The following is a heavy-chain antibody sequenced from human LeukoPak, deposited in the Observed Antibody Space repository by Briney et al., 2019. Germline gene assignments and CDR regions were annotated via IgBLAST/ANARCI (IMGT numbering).Heavy chain of an antibody. CDR2: IYYSGST. CDR1: GGSISSSSYY. Sequence: SETLSLTCTVSGGSISSSSYYWGWIRQPPGKGLEWIGSIYYSGSTYYNPSLESRVTISVDTSKNQFSLKLSSVTAADTAVYYCAVLLEATIFGVVTADPPGAFDIWGQGTMVTVSS. V-gene: IGHV4-39*01. J-gene: IGHJ3*02. CDR3: AVLLEATIFGVVTADPPGAFDI. D-gene: IGHD3-3*01.